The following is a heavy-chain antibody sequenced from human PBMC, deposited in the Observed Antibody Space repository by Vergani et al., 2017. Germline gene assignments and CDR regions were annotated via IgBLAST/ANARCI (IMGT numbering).Heavy chain of an antibody. Sequence: EVQLVQSGAEVKKPGATMKISCKVSGYTFTDHYMHWVKQAPGKGLEWMGFVDPEDGETIDAEKFKGRVTIAADTSTDTAHLELSSLRSEDTAVYYCATPQTVTTGGMEVWGQGATVIVSS. V-gene: IGHV1-69-2*01. CDR1: GYTFTDHY. D-gene: IGHD4-17*01. CDR2: VDPEDGET. CDR3: ATPQTVTTGGMEV. J-gene: IGHJ6*02.